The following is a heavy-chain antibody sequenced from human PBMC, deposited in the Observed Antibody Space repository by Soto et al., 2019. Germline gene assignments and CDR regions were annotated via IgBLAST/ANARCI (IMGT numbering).Heavy chain of an antibody. J-gene: IGHJ5*02. D-gene: IGHD3-22*01. Sequence: VASVKVSCKASGFTFASSAVQWVRQARGQRLEWIGWIVVGSGNTNYAQKFQERVTITRDMSTSTAYMELSSLRSEDTAVYYCAAATYYYDSSGLSFDPWGQGTLVTVSS. V-gene: IGHV1-58*01. CDR3: AAATYYYDSSGLSFDP. CDR2: IVVGSGNT. CDR1: GFTFASSA.